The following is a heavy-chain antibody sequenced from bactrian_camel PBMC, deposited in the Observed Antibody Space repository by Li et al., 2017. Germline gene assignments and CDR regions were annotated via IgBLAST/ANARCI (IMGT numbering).Heavy chain of an antibody. CDR3: AGEQYGGCRASAAFGV. CDR1: ETRYC. CDR2: MDSLGRT. Sequence: VQLVESGGGSVQPGQSLRLTCTFSETRYCMGWFRQPPGKVREGVAVMDSLGRTKYADSVNGRFTISKGNRKTILYLEMHNLKPEDTAVYYCAGEQYGGCRASAAFGVWGQGTQVTVS. J-gene: IGHJ6*01. D-gene: IGHD6*01. V-gene: IGHV3S53*01.